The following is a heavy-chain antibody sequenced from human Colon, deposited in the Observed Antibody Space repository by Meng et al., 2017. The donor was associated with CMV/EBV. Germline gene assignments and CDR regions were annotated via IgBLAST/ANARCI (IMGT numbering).Heavy chain of an antibody. D-gene: IGHD4-17*01. Sequence: GGSLRLSCAVSGFTFSSFAMSWVRQAPGKGLEWVALVSWDGGSTRYADSVRGRFTISRDNINNLLVLQLNSLRSDDSALYYCAKGTAATTVPDFDSWGQGTLVTVSS. V-gene: IGHV3-43*02. J-gene: IGHJ4*02. CDR2: VSWDGGST. CDR1: GFTFSSFA. CDR3: AKGTAATTVPDFDS.